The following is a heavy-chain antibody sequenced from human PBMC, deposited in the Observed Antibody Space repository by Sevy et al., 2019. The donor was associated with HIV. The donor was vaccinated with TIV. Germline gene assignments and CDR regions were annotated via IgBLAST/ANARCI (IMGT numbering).Heavy chain of an antibody. J-gene: IGHJ6*02. CDR3: AKRMISWDGMDV. Sequence: GGSLRLSCAASGFTFNTYAMNWVRQAPGKGLEWVSFISGSSNYIYYEDSVKGRFTISRDNARDSLFLQMNSLRAEDTAVYYCAKRMISWDGMDVWGQGTTVTVSS. D-gene: IGHD3-22*01. CDR2: ISGSSNYI. V-gene: IGHV3-21*01. CDR1: GFTFNTYA.